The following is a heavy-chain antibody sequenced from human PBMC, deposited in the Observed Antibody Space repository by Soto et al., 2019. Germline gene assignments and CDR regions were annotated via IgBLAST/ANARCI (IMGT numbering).Heavy chain of an antibody. CDR2: IYYSGST. Sequence: QVQLQESGPGLVKPSQTLSLTCTVSGGSISSGDYYWSWIRQPPGKGLEWIGYIYYSGSTYYNPSLKSRVTRSVDTSKNQFSLKLSSVTAADTAVYYCARGTMVRGVISAQFDYWGQGTLVTVSS. J-gene: IGHJ4*02. CDR3: ARGTMVRGVISAQFDY. CDR1: GGSISSGDYY. D-gene: IGHD3-10*01. V-gene: IGHV4-30-4*01.